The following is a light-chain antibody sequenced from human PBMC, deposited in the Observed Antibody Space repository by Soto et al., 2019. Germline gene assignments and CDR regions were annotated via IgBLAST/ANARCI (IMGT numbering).Light chain of an antibody. CDR1: QSLNNN. V-gene: IGKV3-15*01. CDR2: FAS. J-gene: IGKJ4*01. CDR3: QQYSAWHLT. Sequence: EIVMTQSPATLSVSPGEKATLSCRASQSLNNNLAWYQQKPGQGPRLLIYFASTRATGIPARFSGSGSGTEFSLTISSLQSEDFARYYCQQYSAWHLTFGGGTKVETK.